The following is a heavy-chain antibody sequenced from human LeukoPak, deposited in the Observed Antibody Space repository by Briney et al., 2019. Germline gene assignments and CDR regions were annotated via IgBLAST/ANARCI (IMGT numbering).Heavy chain of an antibody. CDR1: GFTFDDYG. J-gene: IGHJ4*02. V-gene: IGHV3-20*04. CDR3: ASHYHGSGSYYNKGLDY. D-gene: IGHD3-10*01. CDR2: INWNGGST. Sequence: PGGSLRLSCAASGFTFDDYGMSWVRQAPGKGLEWVSGINWNGGSTSYTDSVKGRFTISRDNAKNSLYLQMNSLRAEDTALYYCASHYHGSGSYYNKGLDYWGQGTLVTVPS.